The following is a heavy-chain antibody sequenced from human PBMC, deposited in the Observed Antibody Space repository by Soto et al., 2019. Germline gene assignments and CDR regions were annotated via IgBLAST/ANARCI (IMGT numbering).Heavy chain of an antibody. J-gene: IGHJ6*02. D-gene: IGHD2-2*01. CDR2: IYPGDSVT. Sequence: PGESLKISCKGFGYSFINFWIGWVRQMPGKGLEWMGIIYPGDSVTRYSPYFQGQVTISADKSISTAYLQWSSLKASDTAMYYCARGLLVPSATPRRDSYYYGLDVWGQGTTVTVSS. CDR3: ARGLLVPSATPRRDSYYYGLDV. CDR1: GYSFINFW. V-gene: IGHV5-51*01.